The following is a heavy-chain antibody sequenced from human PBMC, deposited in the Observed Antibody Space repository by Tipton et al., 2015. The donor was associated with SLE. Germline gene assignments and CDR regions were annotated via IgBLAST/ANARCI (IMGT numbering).Heavy chain of an antibody. Sequence: TLSLTCTVSGDSISSGPYYWSWIRQPAGKGLEWIGRIYTSGSTNYHTSLRSRVTVSLDTSKNQISLNLTSVTAADTALYFCARDQFATVGAFDLWGQGTIVTVSS. V-gene: IGHV4-61*02. CDR3: ARDQFATVGAFDL. D-gene: IGHD1-14*01. CDR1: GDSISSGPYY. CDR2: IYTSGST. J-gene: IGHJ3*01.